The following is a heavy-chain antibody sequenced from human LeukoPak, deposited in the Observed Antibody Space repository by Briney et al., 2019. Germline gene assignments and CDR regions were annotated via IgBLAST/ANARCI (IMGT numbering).Heavy chain of an antibody. CDR2: INHSGST. V-gene: IGHV4-34*01. J-gene: IGHJ4*02. Sequence: PSETLSLTCAVYGGSFSGYYWSWIRQPPGKGLEWIGEINHSGSTNYNPSLKSRVTISVDTSKNQFSLKLSSVTAADTAVYYCARGSIAARPTKGGTDYWGQGTLVTVSS. D-gene: IGHD6-6*01. CDR1: GGSFSGYY. CDR3: ARGSIAARPTKGGTDY.